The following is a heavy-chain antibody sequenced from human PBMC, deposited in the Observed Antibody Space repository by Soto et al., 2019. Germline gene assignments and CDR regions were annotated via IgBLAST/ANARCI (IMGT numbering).Heavy chain of an antibody. CDR1: GFTFSSYA. Sequence: PGGSLRLSCAASGFTFSSYAMSWVRQAPGKGLEWVSAISGSGGSTYYADSVKGRFTISRDNSKNTLYLQMNSLRAEDTAVYYCSKSRSCYDSLAGYYHYYGMDVWGRGTTVTVS. CDR2: ISGSGGST. J-gene: IGHJ6*02. CDR3: SKSRSCYDSLAGYYHYYGMDV. V-gene: IGHV3-23*01. D-gene: IGHD3-9*01.